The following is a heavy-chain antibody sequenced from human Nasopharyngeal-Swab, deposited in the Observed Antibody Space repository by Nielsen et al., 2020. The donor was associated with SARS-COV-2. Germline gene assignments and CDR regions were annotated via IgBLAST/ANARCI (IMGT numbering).Heavy chain of an antibody. V-gene: IGHV4-34*01. CDR2: INHSGSN. CDR3: ASIPRIAAAGARYFDY. CDR1: GGSFSGYY. J-gene: IGHJ4*02. D-gene: IGHD6-25*01. Sequence: GSLRPSCAAYGGSFSGYYWSWIRQPPGKGLEWIGEINHSGSNNYNPSLKNRVTISVAPSKNQFTLRLSSVTAADTAVYYCASIPRIAAAGARYFDYWGQGTLVTVSS.